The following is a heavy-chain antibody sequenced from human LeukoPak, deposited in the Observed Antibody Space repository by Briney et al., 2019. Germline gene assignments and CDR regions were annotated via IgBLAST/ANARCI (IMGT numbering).Heavy chain of an antibody. J-gene: IGHJ4*02. Sequence: GGSLRLSCAASGFTFSTSAMSWARQAPGKGLEWLSALSDSGGTTYSADSVRGRFTISRDNSKNTLYLQMNSLRAEGTAVYYCVLHSSRWFYFDYWGQGTLVTVSS. V-gene: IGHV3-23*01. CDR3: VLHSSRWFYFDY. CDR1: GFTFSTSA. D-gene: IGHD6-13*01. CDR2: LSDSGGTT.